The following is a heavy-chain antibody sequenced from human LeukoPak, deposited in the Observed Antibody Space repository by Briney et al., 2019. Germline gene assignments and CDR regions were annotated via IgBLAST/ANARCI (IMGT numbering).Heavy chain of an antibody. CDR3: ARDASLRHYYDSSGYYATYYYGMDV. CDR2: ISYDGSNK. D-gene: IGHD3-22*01. Sequence: GGSLRLSCAASGFTFSSYAMHWVRQAPGKGLEWVAVISYDGSNKYYADSVKGRFTISRDNSKNTLYLQMNSLRAEDTAVYYCARDASLRHYYDSSGYYATYYYGMDVWGQGTTVTVSS. J-gene: IGHJ6*02. V-gene: IGHV3-30-3*01. CDR1: GFTFSSYA.